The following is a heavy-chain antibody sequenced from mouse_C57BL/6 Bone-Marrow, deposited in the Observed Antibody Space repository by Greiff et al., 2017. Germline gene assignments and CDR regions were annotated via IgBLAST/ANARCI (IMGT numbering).Heavy chain of an antibody. J-gene: IGHJ2*01. D-gene: IGHD1-1*01. CDR1: GFSLSTFGMG. Sequence: QVTLKVSGPGILQPSQTLSLTCSFSGFSLSTFGMGVGWIRQPSGKGLEWLAHIWWDDDKYYKPALKSRLTISKDTSKNQVFLKIANGDTADTATYYCARGTYYYDSSRFDYWGQGTTLTVSS. V-gene: IGHV8-8*01. CDR2: IWWDDDK. CDR3: ARGTYYYDSSRFDY.